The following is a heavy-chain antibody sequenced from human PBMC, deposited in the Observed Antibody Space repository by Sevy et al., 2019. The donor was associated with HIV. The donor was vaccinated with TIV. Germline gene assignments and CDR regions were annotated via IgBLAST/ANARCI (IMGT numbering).Heavy chain of an antibody. CDR2: IYYSGST. CDR1: GGSISSSSYY. J-gene: IGHJ4*02. V-gene: IGHV4-39*01. D-gene: IGHD6-19*01. CDR3: ARHVDVGRGCYFDY. Sequence: SETLSLTCTVSGGSISSSSYYWGWIRQPPGKGLEWIGSIYYSGSTYYNPSLKSRVTISVDTSKNQFSLKLSSVTAADTAVYYCARHVDVGRGCYFDYWGQGTLVTVSS.